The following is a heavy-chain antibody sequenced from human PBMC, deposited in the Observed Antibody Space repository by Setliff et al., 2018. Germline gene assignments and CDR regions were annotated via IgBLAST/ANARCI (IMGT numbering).Heavy chain of an antibody. D-gene: IGHD3-10*01. J-gene: IGHJ3*02. Sequence: GASVKVSCKASGYTFTSYYMYWVRQAPGQGLEWMGTINTGGGSASLVDQFQGRVTMTRDTSTSTICLELNSLTSDDTAVYYCARDLNRWFGEFAFDIWGQGTMVTVSS. V-gene: IGHV1-46*01. CDR3: ARDLNRWFGEFAFDI. CDR2: INTGGGSA. CDR1: GYTFTSYY.